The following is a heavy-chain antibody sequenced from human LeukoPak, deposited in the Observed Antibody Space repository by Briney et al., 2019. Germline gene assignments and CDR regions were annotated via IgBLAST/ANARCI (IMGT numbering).Heavy chain of an antibody. D-gene: IGHD1-1*01. CDR3: ARYNWNDEGYFDY. V-gene: IGHV3-23*01. Sequence: SGGSLRLSCAASGFTFSSYGMNWVRQAPGKGLEWVSGISGSGGTTYYADSVKGRFTISRDNSKNTLYLQMNSLRAEDTAVYYCARYNWNDEGYFDYWGQGTLVTVSS. J-gene: IGHJ4*02. CDR2: ISGSGGTT. CDR1: GFTFSSYG.